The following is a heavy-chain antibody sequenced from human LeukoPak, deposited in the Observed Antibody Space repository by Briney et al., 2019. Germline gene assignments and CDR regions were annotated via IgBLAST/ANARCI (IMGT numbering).Heavy chain of an antibody. V-gene: IGHV1-2*02. Sequence: ASVTVSCKASGYTFTGYYMHWVRQAPGQGLEWMGWINPNSGGTNYAQKFQGRVTMTRDTSISTAYMELSRLRSDDTAVYYCASAYSSSSYYYMDVWGKGTTVTVSS. CDR3: ASAYSSSSYYYMDV. CDR2: INPNSGGT. D-gene: IGHD6-6*01. CDR1: GYTFTGYY. J-gene: IGHJ6*03.